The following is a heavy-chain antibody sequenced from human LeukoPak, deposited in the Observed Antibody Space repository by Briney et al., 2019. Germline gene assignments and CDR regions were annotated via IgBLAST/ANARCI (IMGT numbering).Heavy chain of an antibody. J-gene: IGHJ4*02. CDR3: AREYCGTTTCFTPW. CDR1: GFTVSSNY. Sequence: GGSLRLSCAASGFTVSSNYMSWVRQAPGKGLEWVSVIYTDGTTYYADSVKGRFTISRDNSQNTLCLQMNSLRTEDTAIYYCAREYCGTTTCFTPWWGQGTLVTVSS. D-gene: IGHD2-2*02. CDR2: IYTDGTT. V-gene: IGHV3-53*01.